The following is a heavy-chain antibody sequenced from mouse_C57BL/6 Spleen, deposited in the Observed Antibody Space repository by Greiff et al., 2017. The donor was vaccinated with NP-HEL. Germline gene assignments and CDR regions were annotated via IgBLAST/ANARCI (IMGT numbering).Heavy chain of an antibody. V-gene: IGHV5-17*01. CDR1: GFTFSDYG. CDR2: ISSGSSTI. D-gene: IGHD2-2*01. Sequence: EVKLVESGGGLVKPGGSLKLSCAASGFTFSDYGMHWVRQAPEKGLEWVAYISSGSSTIYYADTVKGRFTISRDNAKNTLFLQMTSLRSEDTAMYYCARLEGNDVERLYAMDYWGQGTSVTVSS. J-gene: IGHJ4*01. CDR3: ARLEGNDVERLYAMDY.